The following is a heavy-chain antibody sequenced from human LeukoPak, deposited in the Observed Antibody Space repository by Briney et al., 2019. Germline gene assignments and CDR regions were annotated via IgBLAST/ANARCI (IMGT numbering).Heavy chain of an antibody. CDR1: GFTFSSYA. CDR2: ISGSGGST. D-gene: IGHD1-26*01. CDR3: AKDRVGASYPSDAFDI. J-gene: IGHJ3*02. Sequence: GGSLGLSCAASGFTFSSYAMSWVRQAPGKGLEWVSAISGSGGSTYYADSVKGRFTISRDNSKNTLYLQMNSLRAEDTAVYYCAKDRVGASYPSDAFDIWGQGTMVTVSS. V-gene: IGHV3-23*01.